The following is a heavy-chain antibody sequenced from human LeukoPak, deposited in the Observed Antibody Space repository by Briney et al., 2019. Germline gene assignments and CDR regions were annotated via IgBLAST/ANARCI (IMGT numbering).Heavy chain of an antibody. CDR3: AKKIEIGYYYYGMDV. CDR1: GFTFSSYA. J-gene: IGHJ6*02. CDR2: ISGSGGST. Sequence: GGSLRLSCAASGFTFSSYAMSWVRQAPGKGLEWVSAISGSGGSTYYADSVKGRLTISRDNSKNTLYLQMNSLRAEDTAVYYCAKKIEIGYYYYGMDVWGQGTTVTVSS. D-gene: IGHD2-21*01. V-gene: IGHV3-23*01.